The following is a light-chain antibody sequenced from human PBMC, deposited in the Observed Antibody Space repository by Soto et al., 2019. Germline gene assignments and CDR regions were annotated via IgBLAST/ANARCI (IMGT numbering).Light chain of an antibody. CDR2: DAS. CDR3: QQYNTWPPSII. Sequence: EIVLTQYTATLSLSPVERATLSCRASQSVSSYLAWYQQKPGQAPRLLIYDASNRATGIPARFSGSGSGTEFTLTISSLQSEDLAVYYCQQYNTWPPSIIFGPGTRLENK. J-gene: IGKJ5*01. CDR1: QSVSSY. V-gene: IGKV3-15*01.